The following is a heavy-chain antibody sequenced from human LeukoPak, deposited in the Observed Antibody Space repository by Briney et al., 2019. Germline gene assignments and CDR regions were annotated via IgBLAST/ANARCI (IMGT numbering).Heavy chain of an antibody. V-gene: IGHV4-59*01. J-gene: IGHJ6*03. CDR2: IYYSGST. CDR1: GGSISSYY. Sequence: SETLSLTCTVSGGSISSYYWSWIRQPPGKGLEWIGNIYYSGSTNYNPSLKSRVTISVDTSKNQFSLKLSSVTAADTAVYYCASSYDSSGYFDYYYMDVWGKGTTVTVSS. D-gene: IGHD3-22*01. CDR3: ASSYDSSGYFDYYYMDV.